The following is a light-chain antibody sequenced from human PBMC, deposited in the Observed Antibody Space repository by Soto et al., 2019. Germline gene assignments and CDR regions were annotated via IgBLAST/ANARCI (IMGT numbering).Light chain of an antibody. CDR1: SSDIGTYNY. J-gene: IGLJ1*01. Sequence: QSALTQPASVSGSPGQSITISCTGTSSDIGTYNYVSWYQQHPGQAPKLMIYDVSNRPSGVSDRFSGSKSGNTASLTISGLQAEDEADYYCSSCSRSSGTRYVFGTGTKVTVL. CDR3: SSCSRSSGTRYV. CDR2: DVS. V-gene: IGLV2-14*03.